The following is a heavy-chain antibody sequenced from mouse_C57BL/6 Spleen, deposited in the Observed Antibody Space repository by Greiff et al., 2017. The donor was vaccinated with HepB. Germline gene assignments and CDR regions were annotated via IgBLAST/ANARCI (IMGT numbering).Heavy chain of an antibody. Sequence: VKLMESGPGLVAPSQSLSITCTVSGFSLTSYGVHWVRQPPGKGLEWLVVIWSDGSTTYNSALKSRLSISKDNSKSQVFLKMNSLQTDDTAMYYCARHYYGNLYYAMDYWGQGTSVTVSS. D-gene: IGHD2-1*01. CDR3: ARHYYGNLYYAMDY. V-gene: IGHV2-6-1*01. CDR1: GFSLTSYG. CDR2: IWSDGST. J-gene: IGHJ4*01.